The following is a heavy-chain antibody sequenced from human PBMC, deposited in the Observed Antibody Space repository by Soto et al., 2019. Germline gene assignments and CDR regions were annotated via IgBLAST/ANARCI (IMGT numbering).Heavy chain of an antibody. CDR1: GGSISSGGYY. D-gene: IGHD4-17*01. V-gene: IGHV4-31*03. Sequence: SETLSLTCTVSGGSISSGGYYWSWIRQHPGKGLEWIGYIYYSGSTYYNPSLKSRVTISVDTSKNQFSLKLSSVTAADTAVYYCARAGYGGNSGIDYWGQGTLVTVSS. CDR2: IYYSGST. CDR3: ARAGYGGNSGIDY. J-gene: IGHJ4*02.